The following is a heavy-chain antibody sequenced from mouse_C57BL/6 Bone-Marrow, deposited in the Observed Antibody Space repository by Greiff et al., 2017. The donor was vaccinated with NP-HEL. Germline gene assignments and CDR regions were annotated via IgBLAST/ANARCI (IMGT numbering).Heavy chain of an antibody. CDR2: ISSGSSTI. J-gene: IGHJ2*01. D-gene: IGHD1-1*01. Sequence: VKVEESGGGLVKPGGSLKLSCAASGFTFSDYGMHWVRQAPEKGLEWVAYISSGSSTIYYADTVKGRFTISRDNAKNTLFLQMTSLRSEDTAMYYCARREDYYGPFDYWGQGTTLTVSS. V-gene: IGHV5-17*01. CDR1: GFTFSDYG. CDR3: ARREDYYGPFDY.